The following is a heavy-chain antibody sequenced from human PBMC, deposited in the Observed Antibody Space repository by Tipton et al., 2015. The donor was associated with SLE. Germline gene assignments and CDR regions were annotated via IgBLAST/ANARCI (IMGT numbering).Heavy chain of an antibody. J-gene: IGHJ4*02. D-gene: IGHD3-22*01. V-gene: IGHV4-34*01. CDR1: GGSFSGYY. Sequence: TLSLTCAVYGGSFSGYYWSWIRQSPGKGLEGIGEINHSGSTDYNSSLKSRVTISEDTSKNHFSLKLSSVTAADTAVYYCARAYDSSGYYRYYFDYWGQGTLVTVSS. CDR3: ARAYDSSGYYRYYFDY. CDR2: INHSGST.